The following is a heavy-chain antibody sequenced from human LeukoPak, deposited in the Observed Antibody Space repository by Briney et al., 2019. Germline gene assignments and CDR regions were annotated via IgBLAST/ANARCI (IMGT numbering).Heavy chain of an antibody. CDR2: ITGSGGST. J-gene: IGHJ4*02. D-gene: IGHD4-17*01. V-gene: IGHV3-23*01. CDR3: AKGQSPHGACGFAFDY. CDR1: GFTFSSYA. Sequence: GGSLRLSCAASGFTFSSYAMSWVRQAPGKGLEWVSVITGSGGSTYYADSVKGRFTISRDNSKNTLYLQMNSLRAEDTAVYYCAKGQSPHGACGFAFDYWGQGTLVTVSS.